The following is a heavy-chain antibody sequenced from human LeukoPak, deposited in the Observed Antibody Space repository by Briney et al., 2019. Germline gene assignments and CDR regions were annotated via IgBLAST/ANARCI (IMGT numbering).Heavy chain of an antibody. V-gene: IGHV3-48*03. CDR3: AKDALVWGSFPPFDY. Sequence: GGSLRLSCAASGFTFSSYEMNWVRQAPGKGLEWVSYISSSGSTIYYADSVKGRFTISRDNAKNSLYLQMNSLRAEDTAVYYCAKDALVWGSFPPFDYWGQGTLVTVSS. D-gene: IGHD3-16*01. CDR1: GFTFSSYE. CDR2: ISSSGSTI. J-gene: IGHJ4*02.